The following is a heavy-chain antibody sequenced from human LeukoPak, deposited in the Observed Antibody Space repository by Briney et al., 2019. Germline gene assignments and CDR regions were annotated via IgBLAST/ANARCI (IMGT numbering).Heavy chain of an antibody. V-gene: IGHV3-23*01. CDR3: ARGNYDFWSGSLDY. D-gene: IGHD3-3*01. CDR2: ISGSGAYT. J-gene: IGHJ4*02. CDR1: GFTFSSYA. Sequence: GGSLRLSCAASGFTFSSYAMTWVRQAPGKGLEWVSTISGSGAYTYYADSVKGRFTIYRDNAKNSLYLQMNSLRAEDTAVYYCARGNYDFWSGSLDYWGQGTLVTVSS.